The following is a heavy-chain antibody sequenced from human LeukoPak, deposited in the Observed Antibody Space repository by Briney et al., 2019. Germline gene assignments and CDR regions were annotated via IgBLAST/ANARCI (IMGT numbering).Heavy chain of an antibody. D-gene: IGHD2/OR15-2a*01. Sequence: GGSLRLSCAASGNYWMHWVRQAPGKGLVWVSHINIDGSWTSYADSVKGRFTISKDNAKNTVYLQMNSLRAEDTAVYYCVSFYETYWGRGTLVTVSS. CDR1: GNYW. CDR2: INIDGSWT. V-gene: IGHV3-74*01. J-gene: IGHJ4*02. CDR3: VSFYETY.